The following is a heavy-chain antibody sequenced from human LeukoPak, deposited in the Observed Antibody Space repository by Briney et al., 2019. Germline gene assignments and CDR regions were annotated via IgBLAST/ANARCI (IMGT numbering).Heavy chain of an antibody. D-gene: IGHD4-11*01. CDR3: SRDGNYVFDS. CDR2: INSDGSST. CDR1: GFTFSSYW. Sequence: GGSLRLSCAASGFTFSSYWMHWVRQAPGKGLVSVSRINSDGSSTTYADSVKGRFTISRDNAKKSLYLQMNSLRADDTAVYFCSRDGNYVFDSWGQGTLVTVSS. J-gene: IGHJ4*02. V-gene: IGHV3-74*01.